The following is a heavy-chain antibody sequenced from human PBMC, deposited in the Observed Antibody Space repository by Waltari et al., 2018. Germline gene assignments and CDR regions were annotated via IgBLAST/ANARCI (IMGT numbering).Heavy chain of an antibody. CDR3: GKGEDDYGTSIYLEH. J-gene: IGHJ4*02. V-gene: IGHV3-23*01. CDR2: SISAGST. CDR1: GFTFASHA. D-gene: IGHD4-17*01. Sequence: EVQLLESGGGLVQPGGSLRLSCAASGFTFASHAMNGVRQAPGKGLGWVSSISAGSTYYADSVTGRFTISRDNSKDTLYLQMTSLRAEDTALYYCGKGEDDYGTSIYLEHWGQGSLVTVSS.